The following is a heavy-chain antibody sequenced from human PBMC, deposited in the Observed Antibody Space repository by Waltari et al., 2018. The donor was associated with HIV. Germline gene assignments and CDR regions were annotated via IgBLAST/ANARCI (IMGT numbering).Heavy chain of an antibody. D-gene: IGHD3-10*01. CDR3: ARVMRFGEIFSSYGYYGMDV. J-gene: IGHJ6*02. Sequence: QVQLVESGGGVAQSGRSLRLSCAASGFTFSYYGMHWVRQAPGKGLGWVAVMWHDGSNEYYADSVKCRFTISRDNSRNILYLQMRNLRVEDTAVYYCARVMRFGEIFSSYGYYGMDVWGQGTTVSVPS. V-gene: IGHV3-33*01. CDR2: MWHDGSNE. CDR1: GFTFSYYG.